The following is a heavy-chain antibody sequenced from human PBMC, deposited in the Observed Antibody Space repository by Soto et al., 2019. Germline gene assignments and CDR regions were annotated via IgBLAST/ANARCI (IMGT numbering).Heavy chain of an antibody. Sequence: PGGSLRLSCAASGFTFSSYWMHWVRQAPGKGLVWVSRINSDGSSTSYADSVKGRFTISRDNSKNTLYLQMNSLRAEDTAVYYCAKDMGRPPRQDRYYYYYGMDVWGQGTTVTVSS. J-gene: IGHJ6*02. D-gene: IGHD3-10*01. CDR2: INSDGSST. V-gene: IGHV3-74*01. CDR3: AKDMGRPPRQDRYYYYYGMDV. CDR1: GFTFSSYW.